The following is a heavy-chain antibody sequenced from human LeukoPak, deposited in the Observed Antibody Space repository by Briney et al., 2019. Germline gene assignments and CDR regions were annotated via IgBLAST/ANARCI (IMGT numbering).Heavy chain of an antibody. V-gene: IGHV3-21*01. J-gene: IGHJ4*02. D-gene: IGHD1-20*01. Sequence: SGGSLRLSCAASGFTFSSYSMNWVRQAPGKGLDWVSSISSSSSYIYYADSVKGRFTISRDNAKNSLYLQMNSLRAEDTAVYYCARDSPTVNWNLVYWGQGTLVTVSS. CDR1: GFTFSSYS. CDR3: ARDSPTVNWNLVY. CDR2: ISSSSSYI.